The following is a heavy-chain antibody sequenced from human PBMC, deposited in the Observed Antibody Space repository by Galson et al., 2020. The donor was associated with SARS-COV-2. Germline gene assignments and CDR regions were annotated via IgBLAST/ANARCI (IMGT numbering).Heavy chain of an antibody. CDR1: GYTFTGYY. D-gene: IGHD2-2*01. J-gene: IGHJ5*02. CDR2: INPNSGGT. CDR3: ARALGLIVVVPAEFDP. Sequence: ASVKVSCKASGYTFTGYYMHWVRQAPGQGLEWMGWINPNSGGTNYAQKFQGRVTMTRDTSISTAYMELSRLRSDDTAVYYCARALGLIVVVPAEFDPWGQGTLVTVSS. V-gene: IGHV1-2*02.